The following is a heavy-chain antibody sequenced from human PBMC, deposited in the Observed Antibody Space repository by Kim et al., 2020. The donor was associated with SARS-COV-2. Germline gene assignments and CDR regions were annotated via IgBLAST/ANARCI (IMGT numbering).Heavy chain of an antibody. CDR2: IYNTDTT. D-gene: IGHD2-21*01. V-gene: IGHV3-23*03. CDR3: ATYSGRRFAF. Sequence: GGSLRLSCEASGFTLTNSAMSWVRQAPGKGLDCVAVIYNTDTTYYPDSVRGRISISIDNSKNTLYLQLDNLRAEDTALYYCATYSGRRFAFWGQGTPVTVSS. CDR1: GFTLTNSA. J-gene: IGHJ4*02.